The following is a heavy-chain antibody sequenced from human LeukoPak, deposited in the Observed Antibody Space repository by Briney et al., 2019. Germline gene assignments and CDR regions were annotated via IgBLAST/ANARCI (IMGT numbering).Heavy chain of an antibody. CDR1: GFTFSSYG. V-gene: IGHV3-33*01. Sequence: PGRSLRLSCAASGFTFSSYGMHWVRQAPGKGLEWVAVIWYDGSNKYYADSVKGRFTISRDNSKNTLYLQMNSLRAEDTAVYYCARAGYSYGLDYWGQGTLVTASS. J-gene: IGHJ4*02. CDR2: IWYDGSNK. CDR3: ARAGYSYGLDY. D-gene: IGHD5-18*01.